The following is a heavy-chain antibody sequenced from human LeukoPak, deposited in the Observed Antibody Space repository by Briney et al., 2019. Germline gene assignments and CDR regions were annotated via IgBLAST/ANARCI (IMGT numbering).Heavy chain of an antibody. CDR1: GGSISSSSYY. D-gene: IGHD2-21*02. V-gene: IGHV4-39*01. J-gene: IGHJ4*02. Sequence: SETLSLTCTVSGGSISSSSYYWGWIRQPPGKGLEWIGSIYYSGSTYYNPSLKSRVTISVDTSKNQFSLKLSSVTAADTAVYYCARVIRPPIVVVTGDYYFDYWGQGTLVTVSS. CDR2: IYYSGST. CDR3: ARVIRPPIVVVTGDYYFDY.